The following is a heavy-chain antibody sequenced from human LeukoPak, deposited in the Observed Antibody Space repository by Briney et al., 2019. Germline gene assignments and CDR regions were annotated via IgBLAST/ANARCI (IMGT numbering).Heavy chain of an antibody. CDR2: IGSSSSSI. CDR1: GFSFSSHS. V-gene: IGHV3-21*01. J-gene: IGHJ3*02. CDR3: ARETGEAFDI. Sequence: GGSLRLSCAASGFSFSSHSMNWVRQAPGKGLEWVSSIGSSSSSIYCAGSVKGRFTISRDNAKNSLYLQMNSLRAEDTAVYYCARETGEAFDIWGQGTMVIVS. D-gene: IGHD7-27*01.